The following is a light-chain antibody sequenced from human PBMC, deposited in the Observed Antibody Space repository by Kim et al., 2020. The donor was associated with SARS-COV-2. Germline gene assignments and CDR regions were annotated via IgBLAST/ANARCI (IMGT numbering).Light chain of an antibody. CDR3: SSYTSSSTYV. Sequence: GQSITISCTGASSDVGGYNYVSWYHEHPGKAPKLMIYDVNKRPSGVSNRFSGSKSGNTASLTISGLQTEDEADYYCSSYTSSSTYVFGTGTKVTVL. CDR2: DVN. J-gene: IGLJ1*01. V-gene: IGLV2-14*04. CDR1: SSDVGGYNY.